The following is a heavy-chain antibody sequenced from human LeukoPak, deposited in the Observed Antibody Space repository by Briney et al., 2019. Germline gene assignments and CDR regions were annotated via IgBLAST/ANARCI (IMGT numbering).Heavy chain of an antibody. CDR3: AREGTTVVEGDFDY. CDR2: IWYDGSNK. Sequence: GGSLRLSCAASGFTFSSYGMPWVRQAPGKGLEWVAVIWYDGSNKYYADSVKGRFTISRDNSKNTLYLQMNSLRAEDTAVYYCAREGTTVVEGDFDYWGQGTLVTVSS. CDR1: GFTFSSYG. V-gene: IGHV3-33*01. J-gene: IGHJ4*02. D-gene: IGHD4-23*01.